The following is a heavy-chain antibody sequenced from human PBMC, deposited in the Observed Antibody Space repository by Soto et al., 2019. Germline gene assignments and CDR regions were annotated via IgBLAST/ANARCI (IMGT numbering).Heavy chain of an antibody. V-gene: IGHV4-39*01. J-gene: IGHJ6*02. Sequence: PSETLSLTCTVSGDSISSSHYYWDWIRQTTGKRLEWIGSIYYSGSTYYNPSVKSRVTLSVDTSKNQFSLKVTSVTAADTAVYYCARGTAPSDVWGQGTTVTVSS. CDR1: GDSISSSHYY. CDR2: IYYSGST. D-gene: IGHD1-1*01. CDR3: ARGTAPSDV.